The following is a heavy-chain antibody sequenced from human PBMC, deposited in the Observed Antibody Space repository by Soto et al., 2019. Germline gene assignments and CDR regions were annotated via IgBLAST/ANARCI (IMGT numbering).Heavy chain of an antibody. V-gene: IGHV1-69*13. CDR3: ATRRVVGVGVTRTPI. Sequence: GASVKVSCKASGDTFTSYAFNWVRQAPGQGLEWMGGIIPVFGTTNYAQKFQGGVTITADESTSTVFMELNSLRSDDTAVFYCATRRVVGVGVTRTPICGQGTMVTVSS. CDR1: GDTFTSYA. D-gene: IGHD1-26*01. J-gene: IGHJ3*02. CDR2: IIPVFGTT.